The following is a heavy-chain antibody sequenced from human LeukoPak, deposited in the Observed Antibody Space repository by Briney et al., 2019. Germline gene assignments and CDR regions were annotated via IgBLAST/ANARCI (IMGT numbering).Heavy chain of an antibody. CDR1: GYSFTSYY. V-gene: IGHV1-69*04. CDR3: ARDKDGSGSYSFDY. Sequence: ASVKVSCKASGYSFTSYYIHWVRQAPGQGLEWMGRIIPILGIANYAQKFQGRVTITADKSTSTAYMELSSLRSEDTAVYYCARDKDGSGSYSFDYWGQGTLVTVSS. CDR2: IIPILGIA. D-gene: IGHD3-10*01. J-gene: IGHJ4*02.